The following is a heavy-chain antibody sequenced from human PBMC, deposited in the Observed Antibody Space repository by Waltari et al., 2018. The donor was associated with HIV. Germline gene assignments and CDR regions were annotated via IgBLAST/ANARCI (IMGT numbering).Heavy chain of an antibody. V-gene: IGHV3-74*01. J-gene: IGHJ4*02. CDR1: GFPFSRYW. Sequence: EVQLVESGGGLVQPGGSLRLSCAASGFPFSRYWMPWVRQAPGKGLVWVSRINNDGSTSYADSVKGRFTISRDNAKNTLYLQMNSLRAEDTAVYYCARDPFTNYRAFDYWGQGTLVTVSS. CDR3: ARDPFTNYRAFDY. CDR2: INNDGST. D-gene: IGHD1-7*01.